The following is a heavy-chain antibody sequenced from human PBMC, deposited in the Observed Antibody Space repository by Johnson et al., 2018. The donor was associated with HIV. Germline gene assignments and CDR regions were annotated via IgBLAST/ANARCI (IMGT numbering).Heavy chain of an antibody. V-gene: IGHV3-30*18. J-gene: IGHJ3*02. CDR1: GFTLTNYG. Sequence: QVQLVESGGGLIQPGGSLRLSCAASGFTLTNYGIHWVRQAPDKGLEWVALISYDGSNTYYADSVRGRFTLSRDISKNPVYLQMTSLRAEDTAVYYCAKDQYRKLTTVAGIWGQGTMVTVSS. D-gene: IGHD4-17*01. CDR3: AKDQYRKLTTVAGI. CDR2: ISYDGSNT.